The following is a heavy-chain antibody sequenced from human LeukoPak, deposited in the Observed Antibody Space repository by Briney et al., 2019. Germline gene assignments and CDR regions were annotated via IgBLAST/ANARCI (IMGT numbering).Heavy chain of an antibody. V-gene: IGHV3-30*02. D-gene: IGHD2-8*01. J-gene: IGHJ4*02. CDR2: IRYDGSNK. CDR1: GFTFSSYG. CDR3: AKDSGFAGMRYYYFDF. Sequence: GGSLRLSCAGSGFTFSSYGMHWVRQAPGKGLEWVAFIRYDGSNKNYADSVKGRFTTSRDNSKNTLYLQMNSLRAEDTAVYYCAKDSGFAGMRYYYFDFWGQGTLVTVSS.